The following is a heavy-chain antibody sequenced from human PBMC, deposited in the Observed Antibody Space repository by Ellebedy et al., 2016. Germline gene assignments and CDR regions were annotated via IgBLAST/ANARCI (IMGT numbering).Heavy chain of an antibody. Sequence: GSLRLXXTVSGGSMSSYYWSWIRQPPGKGLEWIGYIYYSGSTKYNPSLKSRVTMSVDTSKNQFSLKLRSVTAADTAVYFCARRDGVYDFWSGFDPWGQGTLVTVSS. CDR3: ARRDGVYDFWSGFDP. D-gene: IGHD3-3*01. V-gene: IGHV4-59*01. J-gene: IGHJ5*02. CDR2: IYYSGST. CDR1: GGSMSSYY.